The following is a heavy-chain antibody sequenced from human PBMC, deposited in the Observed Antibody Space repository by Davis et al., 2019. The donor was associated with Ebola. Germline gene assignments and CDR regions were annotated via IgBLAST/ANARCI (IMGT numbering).Heavy chain of an antibody. CDR3: AGVRFLEWPYDY. D-gene: IGHD3-3*01. V-gene: IGHV4-39*07. J-gene: IGHJ4*02. Sequence: SETLSLTCTVSGGSISSSSYYWGWIRQPPGKGLEWIGSIYYSGSTYYNPSLKSRVTISVDTSKNQFSLKLSSVTAADTAVYYCAGVRFLEWPYDYWGQGTLVTVSS. CDR2: IYYSGST. CDR1: GGSISSSSYY.